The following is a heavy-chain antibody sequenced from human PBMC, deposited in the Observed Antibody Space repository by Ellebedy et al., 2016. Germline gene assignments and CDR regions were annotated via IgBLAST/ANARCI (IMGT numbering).Heavy chain of an antibody. Sequence: ASVKVSCKASGGPFSSYAISWVRQAPGEGLEWMGRIIPILGIANYAQKFQGRVTITADKSTSTAYMELSSLRSEDTAVYYCARSHFGGSYGMDVWGQGTTVTVSS. V-gene: IGHV1-69*04. J-gene: IGHJ6*02. CDR1: GGPFSSYA. D-gene: IGHD3-16*01. CDR2: IIPILGIA. CDR3: ARSHFGGSYGMDV.